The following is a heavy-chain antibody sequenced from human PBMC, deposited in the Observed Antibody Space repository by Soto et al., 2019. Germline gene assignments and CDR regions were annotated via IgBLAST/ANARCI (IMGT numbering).Heavy chain of an antibody. CDR2: ISGSGGST. J-gene: IGHJ4*02. CDR3: AKVGLFGVVIDAYFDY. D-gene: IGHD3-3*01. CDR1: GFTFSRYA. V-gene: IGHV3-23*01. Sequence: QAGGSLRLSCAASGFTFSRYAMSWVRQAPGKGLEWVSAISGSGGSTYYADSVKGRFTISRDNSKNTLYLQMNSLRAEDTAVYYCAKVGLFGVVIDAYFDYWGQGTLVTVSS.